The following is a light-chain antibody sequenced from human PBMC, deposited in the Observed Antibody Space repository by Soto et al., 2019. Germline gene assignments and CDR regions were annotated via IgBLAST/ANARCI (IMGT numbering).Light chain of an antibody. CDR2: GAS. Sequence: IRMTQSPSSLSASTGDRVTITWRASQSIISSLNWYQQKPGKAPKVLIYGASTLQSGVPSRFSGSGSGTDFTLTISSLQPEDSTTYYCQQTYTTPWTFGQGTKVDIK. J-gene: IGKJ1*01. CDR1: QSIISS. V-gene: IGKV1-39*01. CDR3: QQTYTTPWT.